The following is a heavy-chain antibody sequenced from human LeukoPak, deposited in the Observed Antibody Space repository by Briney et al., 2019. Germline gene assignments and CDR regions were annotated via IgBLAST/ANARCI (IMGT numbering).Heavy chain of an antibody. Sequence: GGSLRLSCAASGFTFSSYAMSWVRQAPGKGLEWVSAISGSGGSTYYADSVKGRFTISRDNSKNTLYLQMNSLRAEDAAVYYCAKDRLFGVVIDYWGQGTLVTVSS. CDR3: AKDRLFGVVIDY. D-gene: IGHD3-3*01. J-gene: IGHJ4*02. CDR2: ISGSGGST. CDR1: GFTFSSYA. V-gene: IGHV3-23*01.